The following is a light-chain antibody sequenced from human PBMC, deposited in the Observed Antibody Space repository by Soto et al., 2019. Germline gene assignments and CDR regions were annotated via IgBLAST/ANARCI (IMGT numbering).Light chain of an antibody. CDR1: QTISFS. Sequence: DIQMTQSPSTLSISVGDRVTITCRASQTISFSLAWYQQKVGKAPKLLIYKASTLKSGVPSRFSGSGSGTEFTLTISSLQPDDFATYYCQHYNSYSEAFGQGTKVELK. V-gene: IGKV1-5*03. CDR2: KAS. J-gene: IGKJ1*01. CDR3: QHYNSYSEA.